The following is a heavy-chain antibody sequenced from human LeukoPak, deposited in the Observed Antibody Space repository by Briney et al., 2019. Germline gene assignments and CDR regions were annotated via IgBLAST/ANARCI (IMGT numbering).Heavy chain of an antibody. J-gene: IGHJ5*02. D-gene: IGHD3-10*01. CDR3: ARFGSEGWFDP. Sequence: GGSLRLSCAASGFTFSSYWMSSVRQAPGKGLEWVANIKQDGSEKYYVDSVKGRFTISRDNAKNSLYLQMDSLRAEDTAVYYCARFGSEGWFDPWGQGTLVTVSS. V-gene: IGHV3-7*01. CDR2: IKQDGSEK. CDR1: GFTFSSYW.